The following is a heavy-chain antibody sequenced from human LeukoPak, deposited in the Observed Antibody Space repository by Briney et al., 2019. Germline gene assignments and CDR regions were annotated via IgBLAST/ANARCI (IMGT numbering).Heavy chain of an antibody. CDR2: IYPGDSDT. V-gene: IGHV5-51*01. CDR1: GYSFTSYW. D-gene: IGHD6-19*01. CDR3: ARHEYSSGWYSDY. J-gene: IGHJ4*02. Sequence: GESLKISCKGSGYSFTSYWIGWVRQMPGKGLEWMGFIYPGDSDTRYSPSFQGQVTISADKSISTAYLQWGSLKASDTAMYYCARHEYSSGWYSDYWGQGTLVTVSS.